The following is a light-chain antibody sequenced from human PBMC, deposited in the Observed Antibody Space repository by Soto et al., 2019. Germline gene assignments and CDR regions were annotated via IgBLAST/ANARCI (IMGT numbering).Light chain of an antibody. V-gene: IGKV3-20*01. Sequence: EIVLTQSPGTLSLSPGERATLSCRASQSVSSTYLGWYQQKPGQAPRLLIYGASSRATGIPDRFSGSGSGTDVTLTISRLEPEDFAVYYCQQYGSSPPFTFGQGTKLEIK. CDR2: GAS. J-gene: IGKJ2*01. CDR3: QQYGSSPPFT. CDR1: QSVSSTY.